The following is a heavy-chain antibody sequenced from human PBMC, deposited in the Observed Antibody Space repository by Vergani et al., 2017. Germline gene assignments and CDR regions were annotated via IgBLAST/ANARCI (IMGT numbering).Heavy chain of an antibody. CDR2: MNPNSGTT. Sequence: QVQLVQSGAEVKKPGASVKVSCRASGYSFSSYDISWVRQATGQGLEWMGWMNPNSGTTGYAQKFQGRVTMTRNTSINTAYMKLSRLSFEDAAVYYCARSTDYPDDYVSSDYFRRTLDVWGKGTTVTVS. D-gene: IGHD4/OR15-4a*01. J-gene: IGHJ6*03. CDR1: GYSFSSYD. V-gene: IGHV1-8*01. CDR3: ARSTDYPDDYVSSDYFRRTLDV.